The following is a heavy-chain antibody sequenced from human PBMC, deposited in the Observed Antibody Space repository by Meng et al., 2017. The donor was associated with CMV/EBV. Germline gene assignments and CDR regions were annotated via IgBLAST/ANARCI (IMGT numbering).Heavy chain of an antibody. Sequence: SETLSLTCTVSGGSISSSSYYWGWIRQPPGKGLEWIGSIYYSGSTHYNPSLKSRVTISVDTSKNQFSLKLSSVTAADTAVYYCARDRVAARPFDYWGQGTLVTVSS. CDR2: IYYSGST. D-gene: IGHD6-6*01. J-gene: IGHJ4*02. CDR3: ARDRVAARPFDY. CDR1: GGSISSSSYY. V-gene: IGHV4-39*07.